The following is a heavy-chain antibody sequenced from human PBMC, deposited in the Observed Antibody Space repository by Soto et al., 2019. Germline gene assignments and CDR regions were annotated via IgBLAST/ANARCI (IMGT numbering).Heavy chain of an antibody. V-gene: IGHV4-4*02. CDR1: GGSISSSNW. Sequence: QVQLQESGPGLVKPSGTLSLTCAVSGGSISSSNWWSWVRQPPGKGLEWIGEIYHSGSTNYNPSLKSRVTISVDKSKNQFSLKLSSVTAAYTAVYYCANTYYYDSSGYYAFDIWGQGTMVTVSS. D-gene: IGHD3-22*01. CDR3: ANTYYYDSSGYYAFDI. J-gene: IGHJ3*02. CDR2: IYHSGST.